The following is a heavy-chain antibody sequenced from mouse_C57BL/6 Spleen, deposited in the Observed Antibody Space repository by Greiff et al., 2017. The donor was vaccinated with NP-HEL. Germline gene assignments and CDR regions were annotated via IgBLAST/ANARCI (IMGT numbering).Heavy chain of an antibody. Sequence: QVQLQQSGPELVKPGASVKISCKASGYAFSSSWMNWVKQRPGKGLEWIGRIYPGDGDTNYNGKFKGKATLTADKSSSTAYMQLSSLTSEDSAVYFCARYYYGSSYGGYFDVWGTGTTVTVSS. CDR2: IYPGDGDT. CDR1: GYAFSSSW. D-gene: IGHD1-1*01. CDR3: ARYYYGSSYGGYFDV. V-gene: IGHV1-82*01. J-gene: IGHJ1*03.